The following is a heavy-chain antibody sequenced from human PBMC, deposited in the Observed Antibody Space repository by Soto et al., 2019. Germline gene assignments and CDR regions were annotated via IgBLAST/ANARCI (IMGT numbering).Heavy chain of an antibody. J-gene: IGHJ4*02. D-gene: IGHD2-15*01. Sequence: EVQLLESGGGLVQPGGSMRLSCAASGFTFSSYAMTWVRQAPGKGLEYVSSISNSGGSTYYADSLKGRFTVSRDNSKNTLYLQINSLRADDTAVYYCANPFAHCSGPTCCGPVTFWGQGTLVTVSS. CDR3: ANPFAHCSGPTCCGPVTF. CDR1: GFTFSSYA. V-gene: IGHV3-23*01. CDR2: ISNSGGST.